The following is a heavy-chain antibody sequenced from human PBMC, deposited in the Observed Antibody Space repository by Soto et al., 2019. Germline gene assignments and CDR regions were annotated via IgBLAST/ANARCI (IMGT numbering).Heavy chain of an antibody. CDR3: ARGVGSGLSDY. CDR2: INAGNGNT. J-gene: IGHJ4*02. V-gene: IGHV1-3*01. Sequence: QVQLVPSGAEVKKPGASVKVSCKASGYTFTSYAMHWVRQAPGQRLEWMGWINAGNGNTKYSQKFQGRVTITRDTSASTAYMELSSRRSEDTAVYYCARGVGSGLSDYWGQGTLVTVSS. CDR1: GYTFTSYA. D-gene: IGHD1-26*01.